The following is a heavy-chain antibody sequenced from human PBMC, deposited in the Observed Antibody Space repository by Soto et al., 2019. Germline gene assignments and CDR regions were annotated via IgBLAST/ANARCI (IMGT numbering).Heavy chain of an antibody. CDR1: GFTFSSYA. CDR3: ASPGGYYYDSSVDY. J-gene: IGHJ4*02. V-gene: IGHV3-30*03. Sequence: PGGSLRLSCAASGFTFSSYAMHWVRQAPGKGLEWVAVTSHDGSDKHYTDSVKGRFTISRDNSKNTLYLQMKSLRAEDSAVYYCASPGGYYYDSSVDYWGQGTLVTVSS. D-gene: IGHD3-22*01. CDR2: TSHDGSDK.